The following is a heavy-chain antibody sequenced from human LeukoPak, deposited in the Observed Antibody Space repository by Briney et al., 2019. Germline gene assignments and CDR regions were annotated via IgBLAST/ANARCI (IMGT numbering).Heavy chain of an antibody. Sequence: SETLSLTCAVYGGSFSGYYWSWIRQPPGKGLEWIGEINHSGSTNYNPSLKSRVTISVDTSKNQFSLKLSSVTAADTAVYYCARGRSSGWYRQRPLDYWGQGTLVTVSS. CDR3: ARGRSSGWYRQRPLDY. CDR1: GGSFSGYY. J-gene: IGHJ4*02. V-gene: IGHV4-34*01. D-gene: IGHD6-19*01. CDR2: INHSGST.